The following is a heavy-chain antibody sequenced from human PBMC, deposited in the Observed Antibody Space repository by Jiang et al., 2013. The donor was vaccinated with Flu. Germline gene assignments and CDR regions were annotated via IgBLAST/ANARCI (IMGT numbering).Heavy chain of an antibody. Sequence: SLRLSCAASGFSFNSYAMHWVRQAPGKGLEWVAVIWFDGSSEFYSDSVKGRFTISRDNSKNTLYLQMNSLRAEDTAVYYCARDWGTWNYADYYFDFWGQGALVTVSS. D-gene: IGHD1-7*01. CDR1: GFSFNSYA. J-gene: IGHJ4*02. CDR3: ARDWGTWNYADYYFDF. V-gene: IGHV3-33*01. CDR2: IWFDGSSE.